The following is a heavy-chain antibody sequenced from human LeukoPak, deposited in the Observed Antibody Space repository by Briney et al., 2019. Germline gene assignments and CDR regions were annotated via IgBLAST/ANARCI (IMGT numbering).Heavy chain of an antibody. V-gene: IGHV3-7*01. CDR2: IKTDGRKK. J-gene: IGHJ6*02. Sequence: GGSLRLSCVASGFTFSDSGMSWVRQAPGKGLEWVADIKTDGRKKWYVDSVRGRFTISRDNARNSLYLQMDSLRAEDTAVYYCATYTSSGAGKVWGQGTTVSVSS. CDR1: GFTFSDSG. D-gene: IGHD3-16*01. CDR3: ATYTSSGAGKV.